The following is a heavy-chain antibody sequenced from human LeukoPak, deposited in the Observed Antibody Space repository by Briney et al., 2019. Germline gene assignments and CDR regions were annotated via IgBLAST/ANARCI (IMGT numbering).Heavy chain of an antibody. CDR3: ARHGTHIDY. CDR2: INPSGGST. CDR1: GYTFTSYY. V-gene: IGHV1-46*01. D-gene: IGHD1-1*01. Sequence: ASVKVSCKASGYTFTSYYMHWVRPAAGQGLEWMGIINPSGGSTSYAQKFQGRVTMTRDMSTSTVYMELSSLRSEDTAVYYCARHGTHIDYWGQGTLVTVSS. J-gene: IGHJ4*02.